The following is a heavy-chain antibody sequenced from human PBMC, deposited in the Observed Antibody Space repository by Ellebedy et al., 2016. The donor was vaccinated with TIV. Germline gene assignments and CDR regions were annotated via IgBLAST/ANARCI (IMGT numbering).Heavy chain of an antibody. Sequence: PGGSLRLSCAVSGFTFSSYGMHWVRQAPGKGPEWVAFVRYDGSKSDYVDSVKGRFTISRDNSKNTLYLQMNTLRAEDTAVYYCARVESKYASSWFSFAYWGQGTLVTVSS. CDR1: GFTFSSYG. V-gene: IGHV3-30*02. J-gene: IGHJ4*02. D-gene: IGHD6-13*01. CDR3: ARVESKYASSWFSFAY. CDR2: VRYDGSKS.